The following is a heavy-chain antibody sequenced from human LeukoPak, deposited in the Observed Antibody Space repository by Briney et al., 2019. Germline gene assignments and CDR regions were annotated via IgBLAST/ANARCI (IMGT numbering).Heavy chain of an antibody. CDR2: IRQDGSEK. CDR3: SWSGEAD. D-gene: IGHD3-3*01. CDR1: GFSFRSYW. Sequence: GWSLRLSCAASGFSFRSYWMTWVRQAPGKGLEWVADIRQDGSEKYYVDSVKGRFTISSDNARDSLYLQTNSQRVEDTGVYYCSWSGEADWGQGTLVTVSS. J-gene: IGHJ4*02. V-gene: IGHV3-7*01.